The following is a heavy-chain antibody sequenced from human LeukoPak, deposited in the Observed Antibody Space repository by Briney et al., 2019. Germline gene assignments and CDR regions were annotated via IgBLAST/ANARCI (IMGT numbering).Heavy chain of an antibody. Sequence: GGSLRLSCAASGVTFSSYAMSWVRQAPGKGLEWVSAISGSGGSTYYADSVKGRFTISRDNSKNTLYLQMNSLRAEDTAVYYGAKVRYYDILTGYFDYWGQGTLVTVSS. CDR2: ISGSGGST. V-gene: IGHV3-23*01. CDR1: GVTFSSYA. CDR3: AKVRYYDILTGYFDY. D-gene: IGHD3-9*01. J-gene: IGHJ4*02.